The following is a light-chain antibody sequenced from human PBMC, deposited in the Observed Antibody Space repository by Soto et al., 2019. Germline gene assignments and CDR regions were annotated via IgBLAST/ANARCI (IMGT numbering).Light chain of an antibody. CDR2: GAS. J-gene: IGKJ1*01. CDR1: QSVSSN. CDR3: QQYNNWWT. V-gene: IGKV3-15*01. Sequence: EIVMTQSPATLSVSRGERATLSCRASQSVSSNLAWYQQKPGQAPRLLIYGASTSATGIPARFSGSGSGTEFTLTISSLQSEDFAVYYCQQYNNWWTFGQGTKVETK.